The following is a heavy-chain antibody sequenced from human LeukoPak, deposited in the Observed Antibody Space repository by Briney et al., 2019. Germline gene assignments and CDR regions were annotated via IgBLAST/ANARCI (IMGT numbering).Heavy chain of an antibody. V-gene: IGHV1-2*06. D-gene: IGHD2-15*01. CDR2: INPNSGGT. J-gene: IGHJ4*02. CDR1: GYTFTSYG. Sequence: GASVKVSCKASGYTFTSYGISWVRQAPGQGLEWMGRINPNSGGTNYAQKFQGRVTMTRDTSISTAYMELSRLRSDDTAVYYCARVAHCSGGSCYGFFDDYWGQGTLVTVSS. CDR3: ARVAHCSGGSCYGFFDDY.